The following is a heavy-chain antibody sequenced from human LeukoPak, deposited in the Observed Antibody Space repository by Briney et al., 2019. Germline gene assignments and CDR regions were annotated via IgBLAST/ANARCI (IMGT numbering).Heavy chain of an antibody. J-gene: IGHJ4*02. D-gene: IGHD3-22*01. CDR2: IHTSGST. Sequence: SETLSLTCTVSGYSISSGYYWSWIRQPAGKGLEWIGRIHTSGSTNYSPSLKSRVTMSVDTSKNQFSLKLSSVTAADTAVYYCARDRYYYDSSARYFDYWGQGTLVTVSS. CDR1: GYSISSGYY. CDR3: ARDRYYYDSSARYFDY. V-gene: IGHV4-4*07.